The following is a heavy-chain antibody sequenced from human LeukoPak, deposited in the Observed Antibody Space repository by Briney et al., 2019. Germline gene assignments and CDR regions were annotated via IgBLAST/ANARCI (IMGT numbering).Heavy chain of an antibody. D-gene: IGHD5-24*01. J-gene: IGHJ6*04. V-gene: IGHV5-51*03. CDR3: ARSASSDGYNYISGMDV. Sequence: KPGESLKISCKGSGYSFTSYWIGWVRQMPGKGLEWMGIIYPGDSDTRYSPSFQGQVTISADKSISTAYLQWSSLKASDTAMYYCARSASSDGYNYISGMDVWGKGTTVTVSS. CDR1: GYSFTSYW. CDR2: IYPGDSDT.